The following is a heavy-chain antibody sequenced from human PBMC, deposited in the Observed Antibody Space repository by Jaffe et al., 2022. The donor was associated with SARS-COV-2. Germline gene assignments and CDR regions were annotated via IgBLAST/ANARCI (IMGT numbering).Heavy chain of an antibody. V-gene: IGHV4-61*02. J-gene: IGHJ6*02. CDR1: GGSISSGSYY. D-gene: IGHD1-26*01. CDR2: IYTSGST. Sequence: QVQLQESGPGLVKPSQTLSLTCTVSGGSISSGSYYWSWIRQPAGKGLEWIGRIYTSGSTNYNPSLKSRVTISVDTSKNQFSLKLSSVTAADTAVYYCASTWELHSNYYYGMDVWGQGTTVTVSS. CDR3: ASTWELHSNYYYGMDV.